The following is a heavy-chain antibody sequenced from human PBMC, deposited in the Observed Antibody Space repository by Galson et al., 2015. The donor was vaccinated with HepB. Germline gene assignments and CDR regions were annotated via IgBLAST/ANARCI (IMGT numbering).Heavy chain of an antibody. J-gene: IGHJ6*03. Sequence: SVKVSCKASGGTFSSYAISWVRQAPGQGLEWMGRIIPILGIANYAQKFQGRVTITADKSTSTAYMELSSLRSEDTAVYYCARNYCSSTSCYMGYYYYYMGVWGKGTTVTVSS. CDR1: GGTFSSYA. CDR3: ARNYCSSTSCYMGYYYYYMGV. V-gene: IGHV1-69*04. D-gene: IGHD2-2*02. CDR2: IIPILGIA.